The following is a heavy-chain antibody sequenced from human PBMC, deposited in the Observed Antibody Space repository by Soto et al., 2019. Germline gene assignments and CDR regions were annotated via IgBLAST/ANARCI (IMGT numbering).Heavy chain of an antibody. CDR2: IYYSGST. J-gene: IGHJ4*02. CDR3: ARHLPYSSSWPFDY. D-gene: IGHD6-13*01. Sequence: SETLSLTCTVSGGSISSSSYYWGWIRQPPGKGLEWIGSIYYSGSTYYNPSLKSRVTISVDTSKNQFSLKLSSVTAADTAVYYCARHLPYSSSWPFDYWGQGTLVTVSS. V-gene: IGHV4-39*01. CDR1: GGSISSSSYY.